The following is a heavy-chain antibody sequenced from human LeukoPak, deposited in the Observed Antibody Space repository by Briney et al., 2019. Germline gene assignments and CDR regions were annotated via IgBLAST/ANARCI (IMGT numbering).Heavy chain of an antibody. CDR3: AREGTYYYDNSGYYYFDY. D-gene: IGHD3-22*01. V-gene: IGHV1-8*01. CDR2: MNPNSGNT. CDR1: GCTFTSYD. Sequence: ASVKVSCKASGCTFTSYDINWVRQATGQGLEWMGWMNPNSGNTGYAQKFQGRVTMTRNTSISTAYMELSSLRSEDTAVYYCAREGTYYYDNSGYYYFDYWGQGTLVTVSS. J-gene: IGHJ4*02.